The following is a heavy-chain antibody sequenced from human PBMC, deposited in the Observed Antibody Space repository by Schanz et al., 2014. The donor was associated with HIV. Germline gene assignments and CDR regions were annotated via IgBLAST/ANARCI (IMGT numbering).Heavy chain of an antibody. CDR2: VSTDGVA. D-gene: IGHD3-3*01. CDR1: GFTFGNYD. CDR3: VRDRVYSFWTGYEPFDC. Sequence: EVRLVESGGGLVQPGRSLRLSCAASGFTFGNYDMHWVRQPEGKGLEWVSVVSTDGVAQYAGSVKGRFTISRDNAKNTVYLQMNSLRPEDTGVYYCVRDRVYSFWTGYEPFDCWGQGTMVIVSS. J-gene: IGHJ4*02. V-gene: IGHV3-13*01.